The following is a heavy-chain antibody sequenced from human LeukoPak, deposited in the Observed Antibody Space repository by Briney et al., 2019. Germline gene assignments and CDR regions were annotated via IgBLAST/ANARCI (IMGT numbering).Heavy chain of an antibody. CDR3: ARDLQNYYGIDV. V-gene: IGHV3-48*01. CDR2: ISSSSSTM. CDR1: GFTFNNYN. Sequence: GGSLRLSCAASGFTFNNYNMNWVRQAPGKGLEWVSYISSSSSTMYYADSVKGRFTISRDNAKNSLYLQMNSLRAEDTAVYYCARDLQNYYGIDVWGQGTTVTVSS. J-gene: IGHJ6*02.